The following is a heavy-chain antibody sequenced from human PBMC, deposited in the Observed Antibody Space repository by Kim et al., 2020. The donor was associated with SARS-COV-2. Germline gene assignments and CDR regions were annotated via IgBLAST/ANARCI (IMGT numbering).Heavy chain of an antibody. CDR1: GFTVSSNY. Sequence: GGSLRLSCAASGFTVSSNYMSWVRQAPGKGLEWVSVIYSGGSTYYADSVKGRFTISRDNSKNTLYLQMNSLRAEDTAVYYCARDRTSDYYYYGMDVWGQGTTVTVSS. CDR2: IYSGGST. CDR3: ARDRTSDYYYYGMDV. J-gene: IGHJ6*02. V-gene: IGHV3-53*01.